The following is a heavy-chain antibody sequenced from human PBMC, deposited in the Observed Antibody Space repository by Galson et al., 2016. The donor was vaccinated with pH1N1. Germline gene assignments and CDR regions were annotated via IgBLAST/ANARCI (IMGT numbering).Heavy chain of an antibody. J-gene: IGHJ4*02. CDR2: ISPYNGNT. V-gene: IGHV1-18*01. CDR3: ATGHYYETSGYVADY. D-gene: IGHD3-22*01. Sequence: SVKVSCKASGYSFANFGINWVRQAPGQGLDWMGWISPYNGNTDYAQRFQGRLTMTTDRSTSTAYMHLKGLTSDDTAVYYCATGHYYETSGYVADYWGQGTLVTVSS. CDR1: GYSFANFG.